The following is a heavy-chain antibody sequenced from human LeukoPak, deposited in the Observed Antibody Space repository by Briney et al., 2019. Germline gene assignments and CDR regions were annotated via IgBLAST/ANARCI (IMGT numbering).Heavy chain of an antibody. Sequence: GGSLRLSCAASGFTFSPYWMHWVHQAPGKGLVWVSRLNSDGSSTTYADSVKGRFTISRDNTKNTLYLQMNILRAEETAVYYCTRARCSRTSCNTESDYWGQGTLVTVSS. CDR3: TRARCSRTSCNTESDY. V-gene: IGHV3-74*01. CDR1: GFTFSPYW. J-gene: IGHJ4*02. D-gene: IGHD2-2*01. CDR2: LNSDGSST.